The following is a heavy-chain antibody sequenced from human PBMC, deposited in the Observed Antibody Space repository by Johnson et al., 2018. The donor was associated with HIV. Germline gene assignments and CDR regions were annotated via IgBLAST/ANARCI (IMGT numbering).Heavy chain of an antibody. CDR3: ARGPTMGVGLGCGELVHKEGDAVDI. CDR2: INSDGSST. V-gene: IGHV3-74*01. J-gene: IGHJ3*02. D-gene: IGHD3-10*01. Sequence: VQLVESGGGLVQPGGYLRLSCAASGFTFSSYWMHWVRQAPGKGLVWVARINSDGSSTSYADSVKGRFTISSDNAKNTLYVKMNRLRAEDTGVYYCARGPTMGVGLGCGELVHKEGDAVDIWGQGTMVTVAA. CDR1: GFTFSSYW.